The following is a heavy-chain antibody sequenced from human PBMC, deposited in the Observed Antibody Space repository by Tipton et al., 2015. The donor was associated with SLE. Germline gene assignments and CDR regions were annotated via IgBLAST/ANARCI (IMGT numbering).Heavy chain of an antibody. D-gene: IGHD1-26*01. J-gene: IGHJ3*02. CDR1: GGSISSYY. CDR3: ASARVGATDAFDI. V-gene: IGHV4-59*01. Sequence: TLSLTCTVSGGSISSYYWSWIRQPPGKGLEWIGYIYYSGSTNYNPSLKSRVTISVDTSKNQFSLKLSSVTAADTAVYYCASARVGATDAFDIWGQGTTVTVSS. CDR2: IYYSGST.